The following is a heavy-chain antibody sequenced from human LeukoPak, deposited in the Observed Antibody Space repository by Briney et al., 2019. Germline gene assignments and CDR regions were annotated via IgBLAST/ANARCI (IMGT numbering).Heavy chain of an antibody. CDR2: IKQDGSEK. CDR1: GFTFSTYW. D-gene: IGHD6-6*01. Sequence: GGSLRLSCAASGFTFSTYWMSWVRQAPGKGLEWVANIKQDGSEKYYVDSVKGRFTISRDNAKNSLYLQMNSLRAEDTAVYFCARDLHSSSSNIPLGYRYWGQGTLVTVSS. CDR3: ARDLHSSSSNIPLGYRY. V-gene: IGHV3-7*01. J-gene: IGHJ4*02.